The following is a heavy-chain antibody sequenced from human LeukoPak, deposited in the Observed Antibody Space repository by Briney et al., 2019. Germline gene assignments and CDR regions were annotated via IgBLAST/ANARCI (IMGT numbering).Heavy chain of an antibody. D-gene: IGHD6-19*01. J-gene: IGHJ6*02. CDR3: AKRSYSSHWYYYYGMDV. CDR2: ISGSGGSA. Sequence: GGSLRLSCAASGFTFSSYAMSWVRQAPGKGLEWVSAISGSGGSAYYADSVKGRFTISRDNSKNTLFLQMNSLRAEDTAVYHCAKRSYSSHWYYYYGMDVWGQGTTVTVSS. CDR1: GFTFSSYA. V-gene: IGHV3-23*01.